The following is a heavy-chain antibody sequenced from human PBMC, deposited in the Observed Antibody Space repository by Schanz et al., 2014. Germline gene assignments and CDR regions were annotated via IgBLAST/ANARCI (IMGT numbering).Heavy chain of an antibody. CDR2: ISTGRYL. Sequence: EVQLLESGGGLVQPGGSLRLSCVASGFTFSSYSLAWVRQAPGKGLEWVSFISTGRYLYYADSVKGRFTISRDISKNTLYLQMNSLRAEDTAMYYCAKDGSDCSSVTCPRLHYYYGMDVWGQGTTVTVSS. CDR1: GFTFSSYS. J-gene: IGHJ6*02. D-gene: IGHD2-2*01. CDR3: AKDGSDCSSVTCPRLHYYYGMDV. V-gene: IGHV3-48*01.